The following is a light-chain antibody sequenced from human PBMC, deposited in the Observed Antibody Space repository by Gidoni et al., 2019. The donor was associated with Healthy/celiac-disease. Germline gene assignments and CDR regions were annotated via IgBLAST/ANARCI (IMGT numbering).Light chain of an antibody. CDR3: QQRSNWPPIT. CDR1: QSVSSS. J-gene: IGKJ5*01. V-gene: IGKV3-11*01. CDR2: DAS. Sequence: EIVLTQSPSTLSLSPGEIATLSCRASQSVSSSLAWYQQKPGQAPSLLLYDASNRATGIPARFSVSGSGTDFTLTISSLDPEDFAVYYCQQRSNWPPITFGQGTRLEIK.